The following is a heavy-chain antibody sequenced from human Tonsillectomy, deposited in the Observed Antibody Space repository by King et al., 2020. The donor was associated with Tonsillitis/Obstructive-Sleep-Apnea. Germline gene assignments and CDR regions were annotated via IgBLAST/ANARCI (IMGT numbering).Heavy chain of an antibody. V-gene: IGHV3-23*04. CDR1: RFTFSSYA. Sequence: VQLVESGGGLVHPGGSLRLSCEDSRFTFSSYAMNWIRQAPGKGLEWVSAISASGDSTYYADSVKGRFTISRDNSKNTLYLQMNSLRAEDTAVYYCAKPVVAGNGGYNWFDPWGQGTLVTVSS. D-gene: IGHD6-19*01. CDR3: AKPVVAGNGGYNWFDP. CDR2: ISASGDST. J-gene: IGHJ5*02.